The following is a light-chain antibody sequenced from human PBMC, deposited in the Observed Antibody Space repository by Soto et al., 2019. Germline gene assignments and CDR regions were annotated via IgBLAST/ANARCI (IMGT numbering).Light chain of an antibody. J-gene: IGKJ5*01. Sequence: IQMTHSPSTLSASVLYIVTITFRSSQSLSNWLALYQQKPGKAPKLLIHKASHLESGVPSRFSGSGSGTEFTLTISSLQPGDFATYYCQKANSFPINFGQGTRLEIK. CDR3: QKANSFPIN. CDR1: QSLSNW. V-gene: IGKV1-5*03. CDR2: KAS.